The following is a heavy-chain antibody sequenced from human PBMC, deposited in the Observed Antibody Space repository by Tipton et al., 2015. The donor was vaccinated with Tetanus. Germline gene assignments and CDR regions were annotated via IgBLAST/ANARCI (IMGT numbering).Heavy chain of an antibody. CDR1: GGSISSYY. CDR3: ARGGLGEVGY. J-gene: IGHJ4*02. CDR2: IYYSGST. V-gene: IGHV4-59*01. D-gene: IGHD2-15*01. Sequence: LTCTVSGGSISSYYWSWIRQPPGKGLEWIGYIYYSGSTNYNPSLKSRVTISVDTSKNQFSLKLSSVTAADTAVYYCARGGLGEVGYWGQGTLVTVSS.